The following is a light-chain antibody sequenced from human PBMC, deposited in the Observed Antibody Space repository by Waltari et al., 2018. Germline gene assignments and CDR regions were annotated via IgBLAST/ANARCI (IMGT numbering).Light chain of an antibody. CDR1: SSDIRPYNY. Sequence: QSALTQPASVSGSPGQSIAISGPGTSSDIRPYNYVAWYQQHPGKAPNLMIYDVSNRPSGVSNRFSGSKSGNTASLTISGLQAEDEADYYCSSYTSSSTRVFGTGTKVTVL. V-gene: IGLV2-14*03. J-gene: IGLJ1*01. CDR3: SSYTSSSTRV. CDR2: DVS.